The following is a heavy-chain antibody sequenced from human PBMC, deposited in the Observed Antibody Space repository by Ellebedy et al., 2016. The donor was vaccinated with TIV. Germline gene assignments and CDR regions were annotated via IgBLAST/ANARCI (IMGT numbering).Heavy chain of an antibody. CDR1: GFTVSSNY. D-gene: IGHD5-24*01. V-gene: IGHV3-53*05. Sequence: PGGSLRLSCAASGFTVSSNYMSWVRQAPGKGLEWVSVIYSGGSTYYADSVKGRFTISRDNSKNTLYLQMNSLRAEDTAVYYCAREMATMPDAFDIWGQGTMVTVSS. CDR2: IYSGGST. J-gene: IGHJ3*02. CDR3: AREMATMPDAFDI.